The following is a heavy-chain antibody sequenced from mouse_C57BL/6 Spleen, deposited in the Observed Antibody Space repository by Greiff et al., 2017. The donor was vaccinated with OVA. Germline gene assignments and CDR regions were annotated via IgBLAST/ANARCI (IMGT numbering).Heavy chain of an antibody. CDR1: GYTFTSYW. J-gene: IGHJ2*01. CDR2: IYPGSGST. CDR3: ARNYGSSDYFDY. Sequence: VQLQQPGSELVKPGASVKMSCKASGYTFTSYWITWVKQRPGQGLEWIGDIYPGSGSTNYNEKFKSKATLTVDTSSSTAYMQLSSLTSEDSAVYYCARNYGSSDYFDYWGQGTTLTVSS. V-gene: IGHV1-55*01. D-gene: IGHD1-1*01.